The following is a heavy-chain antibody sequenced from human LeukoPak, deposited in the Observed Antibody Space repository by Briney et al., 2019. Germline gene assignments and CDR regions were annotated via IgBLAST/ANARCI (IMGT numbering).Heavy chain of an antibody. Sequence: GGSLRLSCAASGFTFSSYAMSWVRQAPGKVLEWVSAISGSGGSTYYADSVKGRFTISRDNSKNTLYLQMNSLRAEDTAVYYCAKVPLNYYYYMDVWGKGTTVTVSS. CDR1: GFTFSSYA. CDR3: AKVPLNYYYYMDV. J-gene: IGHJ6*03. CDR2: ISGSGGST. V-gene: IGHV3-23*01.